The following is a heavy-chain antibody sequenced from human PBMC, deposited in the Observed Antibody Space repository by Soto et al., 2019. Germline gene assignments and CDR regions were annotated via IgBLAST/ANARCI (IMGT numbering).Heavy chain of an antibody. CDR3: ARHGGFSFDS. J-gene: IGHJ4*02. CDR2: IYHSGGT. CDR1: GGSISSDNW. D-gene: IGHD3-3*01. Sequence: QVQLQESVPGLVNPSGTLSLTCAVSGGSISSDNWWSWVRQPPGKGLEWIGEIYHSGGTHYNPSLKSRVTISVDKSKNLISLELSSVTAADTAVYFCARHGGFSFDSWGQGTLVTVSS. V-gene: IGHV4-4*02.